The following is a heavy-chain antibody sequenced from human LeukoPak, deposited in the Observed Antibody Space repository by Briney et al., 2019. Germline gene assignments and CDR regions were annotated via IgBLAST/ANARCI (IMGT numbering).Heavy chain of an antibody. V-gene: IGHV3-11*06. J-gene: IGHJ3*02. CDR1: GFTFSDYY. Sequence: GGSLRLSCAASGFTFSDYYMSWLRQAPGKGLEWVSYISSSSSYTNYADSVKGRFTISRDNAKNSLYLQMNSLRAEDTAVYYCARDERGYCSSTSCLHDAFDIWGQGTMVTVPS. CDR3: ARDERGYCSSTSCLHDAFDI. D-gene: IGHD2-2*01. CDR2: ISSSSSYT.